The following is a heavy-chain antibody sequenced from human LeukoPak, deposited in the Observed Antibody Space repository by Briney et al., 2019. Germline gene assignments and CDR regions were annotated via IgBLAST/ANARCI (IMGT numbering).Heavy chain of an antibody. V-gene: IGHV3-7*01. J-gene: IGHJ4*02. CDR3: ARFDDFWSGYFDY. Sequence: PGGSLRLSCAASGFTFSSYWMSWVRQAPGKGLEWVANIKQDGSEKYYVDSGKGRFSISRDNAKNPLYLQMNSLRAEDTAVYYCARFDDFWSGYFDYWGQGTLVTVSS. CDR1: GFTFSSYW. D-gene: IGHD3-3*01. CDR2: IKQDGSEK.